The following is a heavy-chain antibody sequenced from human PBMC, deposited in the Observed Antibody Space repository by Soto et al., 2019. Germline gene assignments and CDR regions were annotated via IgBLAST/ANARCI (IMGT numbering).Heavy chain of an antibody. Sequence: QVQLVESGGCVVQPGRSLRLSCSASGFTFSSYGMHWVRQAPGKGLEWVAVIWYDGSNKYYADSVKGRFTISRDNSKNTLYLQMNSLRAEDTAVYYCARDPYYDFWSGYHNYYYYGMDVWGQGTTVTVSS. CDR2: IWYDGSNK. V-gene: IGHV3-33*01. CDR1: GFTFSSYG. D-gene: IGHD3-3*01. J-gene: IGHJ6*02. CDR3: ARDPYYDFWSGYHNYYYYGMDV.